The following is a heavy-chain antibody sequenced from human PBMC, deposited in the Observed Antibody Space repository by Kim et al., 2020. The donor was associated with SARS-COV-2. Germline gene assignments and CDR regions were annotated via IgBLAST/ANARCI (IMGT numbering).Heavy chain of an antibody. Sequence: ASVKVSCKASGYTFTSYGISWVRQAPGQGLECMGWISAYNGNTKFAQKFQGRVTMTTDTSTSTAYMELRSLRSDDTAVYYCAKGEGPTSKYFGSASSPYYYCNGMDVWGQGATVTVSS. CDR1: GYTFTSYG. CDR3: AKGEGPTSKYFGSASSPYYYCNGMDV. V-gene: IGHV1-18*01. CDR2: ISAYNGNT. D-gene: IGHD3-10*01. J-gene: IGHJ6*02.